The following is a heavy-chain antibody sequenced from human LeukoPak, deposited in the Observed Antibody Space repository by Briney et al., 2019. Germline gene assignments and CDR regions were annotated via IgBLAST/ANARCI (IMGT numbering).Heavy chain of an antibody. CDR2: ISISSNNI. CDR3: ARGSRFGVVERDAFDI. J-gene: IGHJ3*02. CDR1: GFTFSRYS. V-gene: IGHV3-21*01. Sequence: GGSLRLSCAASGFTFSRYSMNWVRQAPGKGLEWVSSISISSNNIYYTDSVKGRFTISRDNAKNSLYLQMNSLRAEDTAVYYCARGSRFGVVERDAFDIWGQGTMVTVSS. D-gene: IGHD3-3*01.